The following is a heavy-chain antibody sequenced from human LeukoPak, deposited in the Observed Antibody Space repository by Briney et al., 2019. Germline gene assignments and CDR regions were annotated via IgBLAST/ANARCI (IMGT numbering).Heavy chain of an antibody. CDR2: IGGSDSIV. CDR3: AREMVDCSFDL. Sequence: PGGSLSPASGASEFSVNDYYMSWIRQAPGKGLEWISDIGGSDSIVAYGGSVRGSFTISRDFASNSVYLQMNSLRDEDTAVYFCAREMVDCSFDLWGLGTLVTVSS. CDR1: EFSVNDYY. J-gene: IGHJ2*01. D-gene: IGHD2-21*01. V-gene: IGHV3-11*01.